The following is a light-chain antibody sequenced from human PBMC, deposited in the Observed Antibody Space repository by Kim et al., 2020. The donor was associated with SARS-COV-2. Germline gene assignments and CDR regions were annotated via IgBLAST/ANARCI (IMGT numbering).Light chain of an antibody. Sequence: EIVLTQSPGTLSLSPGERATLSCRASQSVSSSSVAWYQQKPGQAPRLLIYGASSRPTGIPDRFSGSGSGTDFTLTISRLEPEDFAVYYCQQYGNSPYTLGQGTKLEI. J-gene: IGKJ2*01. CDR3: QQYGNSPYT. CDR1: QSVSSSS. CDR2: GAS. V-gene: IGKV3-20*01.